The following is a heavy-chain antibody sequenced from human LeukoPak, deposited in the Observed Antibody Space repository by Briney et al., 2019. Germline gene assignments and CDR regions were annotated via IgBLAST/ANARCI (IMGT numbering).Heavy chain of an antibody. CDR1: GFPFSRFA. Sequence: GGSLRLSCAASGFPFSRFAMSGVRQAPGKGLEWVSAISGSGGSTYYADSVKGRFTSSRDNSKNTLYLQMNSLRAEDTAVYYCAKDRRRGIFGVVIIAGGLDYGGQGTLVTVSS. CDR3: AKDRRRGIFGVVIIAGGLDY. D-gene: IGHD3-3*01. V-gene: IGHV3-23*01. J-gene: IGHJ4*02. CDR2: ISGSGGST.